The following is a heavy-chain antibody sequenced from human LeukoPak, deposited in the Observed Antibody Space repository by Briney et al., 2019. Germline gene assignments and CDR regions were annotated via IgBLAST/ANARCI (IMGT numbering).Heavy chain of an antibody. CDR1: GGSFSGYS. V-gene: IGHV4-34*01. CDR3: ARGIKGYYYSHYYMDV. CDR2: INHSGST. J-gene: IGHJ6*03. Sequence: PSETLSLTCGVYGGSFSGYSWSWIRQPPGKGLEWIGEINHSGSTSYNPSLKSRVTASVDTSKSQFSLNMSSVTAADTAVYYCARGIKGYYYSHYYMDVWGKGTTVTVS.